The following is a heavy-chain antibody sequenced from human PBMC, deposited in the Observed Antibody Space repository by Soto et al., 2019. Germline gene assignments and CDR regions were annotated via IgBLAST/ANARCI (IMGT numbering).Heavy chain of an antibody. CDR1: GFTFSSYA. CDR2: ISGSGGST. Sequence: GGSLRLSCAASGFTFSSYAMSWVRQAPGKGLEWVSAISGSGGSTYYADSVKGRFTISRDNSKTTLYLQMNSLRAEDTAVYYCAKLEHCSSTTCSPAGFDYWGQGTLVTVSS. V-gene: IGHV3-23*01. J-gene: IGHJ4*02. CDR3: AKLEHCSSTTCSPAGFDY. D-gene: IGHD2-2*01.